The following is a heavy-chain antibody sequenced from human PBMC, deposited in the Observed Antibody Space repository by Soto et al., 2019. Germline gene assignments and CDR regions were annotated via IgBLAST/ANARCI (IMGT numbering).Heavy chain of an antibody. CDR2: VWRGGTT. Sequence: GGSLRLSCAASGFTVSSRYMGWVRQAPGKGLEWVSVVWRGGTTYHADSVKGRFTVSRDESRNTLYLQMNSLSVGDTDVYSCATEGIFGGATEPHWGQGTLVTVSS. J-gene: IGHJ4*02. CDR3: ATEGIFGGATEPH. CDR1: GFTVSSRY. V-gene: IGHV3-53*01. D-gene: IGHD3-3*01.